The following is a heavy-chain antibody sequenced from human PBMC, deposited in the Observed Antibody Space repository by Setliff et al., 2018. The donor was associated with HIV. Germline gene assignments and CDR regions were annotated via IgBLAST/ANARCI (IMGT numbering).Heavy chain of an antibody. CDR3: ARVPSGLWFGKLGN. J-gene: IGHJ4*02. CDR1: GGSISSGGHY. V-gene: IGHV4-31*03. D-gene: IGHD3-10*01. Sequence: NPSETLSLTCSVSGGSISSGGHYWNWIRQHPGRGLEWIGYISNSGSTYYNPSLKGRLTISVDPSKNHFSLNLTSVTAADTAVYYCARVPSGLWFGKLGNWGQGTLVTVSS. CDR2: ISNSGST.